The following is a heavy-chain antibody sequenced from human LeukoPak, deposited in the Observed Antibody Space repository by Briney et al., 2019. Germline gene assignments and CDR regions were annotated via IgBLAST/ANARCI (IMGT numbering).Heavy chain of an antibody. J-gene: IGHJ4*02. CDR1: RLTLCILS. CDR3: ASGGPYYYGSAIEEGD. D-gene: IGHD3-10*01. CDR2: IRRNCRYR. V-gene: IGHV3-21*01. Sequence: GRSLGLLSAFSRLTLCILSTNCATGPRRKALVGGLAIRRNCRYRCYADSVKGRFTISRDNAKNSLYLQMNSLRAEDTAVYYCASGGPYYYGSAIEEGDWGQGTLVTVSS.